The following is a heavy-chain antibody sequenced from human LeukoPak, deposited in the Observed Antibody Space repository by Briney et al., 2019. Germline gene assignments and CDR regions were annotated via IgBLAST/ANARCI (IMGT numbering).Heavy chain of an antibody. CDR1: GYTITGYY. Sequence: ASVKVSCKASGYTITGYYMHWVRQAPGQGLEWMGWINPNSGGTNYPQKFQGRVTMTMDTSISTAYMELNRLRSDDTAVYYCARGDSSAFSRWFEPWGQGTLVTVSS. D-gene: IGHD3-22*01. J-gene: IGHJ5*02. CDR2: INPNSGGT. CDR3: ARGDSSAFSRWFEP. V-gene: IGHV1-2*02.